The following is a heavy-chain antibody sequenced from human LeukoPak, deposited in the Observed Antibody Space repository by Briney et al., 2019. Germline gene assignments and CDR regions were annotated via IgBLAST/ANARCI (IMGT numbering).Heavy chain of an antibody. V-gene: IGHV3-48*03. Sequence: PGGSLRLSCAASGFTFSSYEMNWVRQTPGKGLEWVSYISSSGSSIYYADSVKGRFTISRDNAKNSLYLQMNSLRAEDTAVYYCARDLYYYGSGSVRMDVWGKGTTVTISS. J-gene: IGHJ6*03. CDR2: ISSSGSSI. CDR1: GFTFSSYE. CDR3: ARDLYYYGSGSVRMDV. D-gene: IGHD3-10*01.